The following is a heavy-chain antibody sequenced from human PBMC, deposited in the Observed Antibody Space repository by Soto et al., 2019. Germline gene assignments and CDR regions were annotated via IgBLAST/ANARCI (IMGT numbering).Heavy chain of an antibody. Sequence: QVQLQESGPGLVKPSETLSLTCTVSGGSISSYYWSWIRQPPGKGLQLIGYTYYSGSTNYNPSLRRRVTITVDPSKDHFCLKQRPVCAADTAVYDCARGHYDYGDYGWFATRGQETLLTVSS. CDR3: ARGHYDYGDYGWFAT. J-gene: IGHJ5*02. V-gene: IGHV4-59*01. CDR1: GGSISSYY. CDR2: TYYSGST. D-gene: IGHD4-17*01.